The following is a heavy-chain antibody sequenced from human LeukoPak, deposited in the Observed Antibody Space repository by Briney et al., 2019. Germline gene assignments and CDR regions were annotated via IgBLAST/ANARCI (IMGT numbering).Heavy chain of an antibody. D-gene: IGHD3-10*01. CDR2: IFHSGHS. CDR1: GDSISSGVYS. J-gene: IGHJ5*02. CDR3: ARELWFVNAPGSWFDP. V-gene: IGHV4-30-2*01. Sequence: SETLSLTCAVSGDSISSGVYSWSWIRQPSGKGLEWIGYIFHSGHSFYNPSLKSRITISVDKSKNQFSLRLTSVTAADTAVYYCARELWFVNAPGSWFDPWGQGTLVTVSS.